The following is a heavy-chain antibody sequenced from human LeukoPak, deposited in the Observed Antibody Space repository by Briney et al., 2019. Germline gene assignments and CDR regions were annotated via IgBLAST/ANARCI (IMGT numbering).Heavy chain of an antibody. J-gene: IGHJ1*01. CDR2: VNHGESA. CDR3: ASEDYGRNSLQKYFRH. D-gene: IGHD4-23*01. CDR1: GGSSSSYS. V-gene: IGHV4-34*01. Sequence: SETLSLTCAVYGGSSSSYSWSWIRQPPGKGLEWIGKVNHGESAIYNPSLKSRVTISLDMSKNQISLKLTSVTAADTAVYYCASEDYGRNSLQKYFRHWGQGTLVSVSP.